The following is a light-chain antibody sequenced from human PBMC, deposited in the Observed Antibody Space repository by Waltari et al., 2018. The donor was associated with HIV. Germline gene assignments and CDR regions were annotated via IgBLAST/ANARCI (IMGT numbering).Light chain of an antibody. J-gene: IGLJ2*01. CDR1: SSTIGRTS. V-gene: IGLV1-44*01. Sequence: VLTQPPSAPGTPGQRVTMSCSGSSSTIGRTSVTWYQQLPGTAPKLLIYSDNQRPVGVPDRFSGSKSGTSGSLAISGLQSEDEAVYYCASWEDSLNGVVFGGGTKLTVL. CDR3: ASWEDSLNGVV. CDR2: SDN.